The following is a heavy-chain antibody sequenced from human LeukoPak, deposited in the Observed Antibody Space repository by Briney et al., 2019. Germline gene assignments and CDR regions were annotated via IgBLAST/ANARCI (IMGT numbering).Heavy chain of an antibody. D-gene: IGHD3-22*01. Sequence: GGSLRLSCAASGFTFSGSAMHWVRQASGKWLEWIGRIRSKANNYATAYAASVRGRFTISRDDSKNTAYLQMNSLKTEDTAVYYCTRLLPDYYDSSVNFDYWGQGTLVTVSS. CDR3: TRLLPDYYDSSVNFDY. J-gene: IGHJ4*02. CDR2: IRSKANNYAT. CDR1: GFTFSGSA. V-gene: IGHV3-73*01.